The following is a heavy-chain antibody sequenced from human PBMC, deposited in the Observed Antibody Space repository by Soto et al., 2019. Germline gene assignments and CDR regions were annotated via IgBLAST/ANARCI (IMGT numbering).Heavy chain of an antibody. J-gene: IGHJ4*02. V-gene: IGHV3-30-3*01. D-gene: IGHD6-19*01. Sequence: GGSLRLSCAASGFTFSSYAMHWVRQAPGKGLERVAVISYDGSNKYYADSVKGRFTISRDNSKNTLYLQMNSLRAEDTAVYYCSAVAPEGYYFDYWGQGTLVTVSS. CDR3: SAVAPEGYYFDY. CDR1: GFTFSSYA. CDR2: ISYDGSNK.